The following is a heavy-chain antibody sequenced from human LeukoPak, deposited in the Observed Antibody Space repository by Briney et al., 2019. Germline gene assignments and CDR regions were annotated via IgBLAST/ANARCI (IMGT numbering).Heavy chain of an antibody. CDR1: GGSISSSSYY. Sequence: SETLSLTCTVSGGSISSSSYYWGWIRQPPGKGLEWIGSIYYSGSTYYNPSLKSRVTIPVDTSKNQFSLKLSSVTAADTAVYYCARRGRQLVTYYYYGMDVWGQGTTVTVSS. V-gene: IGHV4-39*01. J-gene: IGHJ6*02. CDR3: ARRGRQLVTYYYYGMDV. D-gene: IGHD6-13*01. CDR2: IYYSGST.